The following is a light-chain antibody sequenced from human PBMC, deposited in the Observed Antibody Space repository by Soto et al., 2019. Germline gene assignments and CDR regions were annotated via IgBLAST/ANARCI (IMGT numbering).Light chain of an antibody. CDR2: DAS. CDR3: QQFGSSPIT. CDR1: QTVSSTY. J-gene: IGKJ5*01. V-gene: IGKV3-20*01. Sequence: EIVLTQSPGTLSLSPGERATLSXXXXQTVSSTYFAWYQQRPGQAPRLLFYDASTRATGIPDRFSCSGSQRDFTLTISRLEPEDSAIYYCQQFGSSPITFGQGTRLEIK.